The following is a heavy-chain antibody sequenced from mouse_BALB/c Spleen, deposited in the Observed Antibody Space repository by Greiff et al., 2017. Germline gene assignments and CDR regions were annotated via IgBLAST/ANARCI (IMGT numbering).Heavy chain of an antibody. CDR3: ARASSYSDY. CDR2: ISSGGST. Sequence: EVQLQESGGGLVQPGGSLKLSCAASGFTFSSYAMSWVRQTPEKRLEWVASISSGGSTYYPDSVKGRFTISRDNARNILYLQMSSLRSEDTAMYYCARASSYSDYWGQGTTLTVSS. D-gene: IGHD1-1*01. J-gene: IGHJ2*01. CDR1: GFTFSSYA. V-gene: IGHV5-6-5*01.